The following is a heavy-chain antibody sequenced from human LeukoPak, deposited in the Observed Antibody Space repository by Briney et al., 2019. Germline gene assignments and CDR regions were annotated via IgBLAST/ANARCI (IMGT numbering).Heavy chain of an antibody. CDR2: INPNSGGT. CDR1: GYTLTGYY. J-gene: IGHJ5*02. V-gene: IGHV1-2*02. CDR3: ARDSYYGSGSYLSSDKDP. Sequence: GASVKVSCKASGYTLTGYYMHWVRQAPGQGLEWMGWINPNSGGTNYAQKFQGRVTMTRDTSISTAYMELRSLRSDDTAVYYCARDSYYGSGSYLSSDKDPWGQGTLVTVSS. D-gene: IGHD3-10*01.